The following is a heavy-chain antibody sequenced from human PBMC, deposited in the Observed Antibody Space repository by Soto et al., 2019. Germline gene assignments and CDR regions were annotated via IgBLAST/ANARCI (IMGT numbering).Heavy chain of an antibody. J-gene: IGHJ4*02. Sequence: QVHLVQSGAEVKKPGASVKVSCKGSGYGFTTYGITWVRQAPGQGLEWMAGISAHNGNTNHAQKLQGRVTGTRDTSTITAYMELRSLRSDDTAVYYCARGRYGDYWGQGALVTVSS. CDR1: GYGFTTYG. CDR2: ISAHNGNT. CDR3: ARGRYGDY. V-gene: IGHV1-18*01. D-gene: IGHD1-1*01.